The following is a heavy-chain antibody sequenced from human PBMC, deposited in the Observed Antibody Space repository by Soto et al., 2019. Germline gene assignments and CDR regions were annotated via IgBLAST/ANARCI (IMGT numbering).Heavy chain of an antibody. J-gene: IGHJ4*02. Sequence: SETLSLTCTVSGGSISSGGYYWSWIRQHPGKGLEWIGYIYYSGSTYYNPSLKSRVTISVDTSKNQFSLKLSSVTAADTAMYYCARCPEQQLDFDYWGQGTLVTVSS. D-gene: IGHD6-13*01. V-gene: IGHV4-31*03. CDR1: GGSISSGGYY. CDR3: ARCPEQQLDFDY. CDR2: IYYSGST.